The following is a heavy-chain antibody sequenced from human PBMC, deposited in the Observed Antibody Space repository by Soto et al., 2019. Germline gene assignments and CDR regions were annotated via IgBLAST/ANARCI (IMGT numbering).Heavy chain of an antibody. CDR2: ISSSSSYI. V-gene: IGHV3-21*01. CDR3: ARDVVLEQWLAHDAFDI. J-gene: IGHJ3*02. Sequence: GGSLRLSCAASGFTFSSYSMNWVRQAPWKGLEWVSSISSSSSYIYYADSVKGRFTISRDNAKNSLYLQMNSLRAEDTAVYYCARDVVLEQWLAHDAFDIWGQGTMVTVSS. CDR1: GFTFSSYS. D-gene: IGHD6-19*01.